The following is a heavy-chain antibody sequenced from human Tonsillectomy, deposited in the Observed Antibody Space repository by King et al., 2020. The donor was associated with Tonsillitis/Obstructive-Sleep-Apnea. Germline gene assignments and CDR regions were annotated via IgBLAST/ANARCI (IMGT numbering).Heavy chain of an antibody. CDR3: ATHGLATTGGWYCQH. V-gene: IGHV5-51*01. J-gene: IGHJ1*01. CDR1: GYSFTSYW. D-gene: IGHD6-13*01. CDR2: IYPGDSDT. Sequence: VQLVESGAEVKKPGESLKISCKGSGYSFTSYWIGWVRQMPGKGLEYMGIIYPGDSDTRYSPSFQGQVTISADKSISTAYLQWSSLKASDTAMYYCATHGLATTGGWYCQHWGQGTLVTVSS.